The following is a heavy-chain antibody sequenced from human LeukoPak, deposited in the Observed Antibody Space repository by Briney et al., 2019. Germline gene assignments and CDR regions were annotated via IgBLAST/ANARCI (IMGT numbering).Heavy chain of an antibody. J-gene: IGHJ4*02. CDR2: INHSGST. CDR3: ARGDIADYYFDY. CDR1: GGSFSGYY. D-gene: IGHD2-15*01. V-gene: IGHV4-34*01. Sequence: PSETLSLTCAVYGGSFSGYYWSWIRQPPGKGLEWIGEINHSGSTNYNPSLKSRVTISVDTSKNQFSLKLSSVTAADTAVYYCARGDIADYYFDYWGQGTLVAVSS.